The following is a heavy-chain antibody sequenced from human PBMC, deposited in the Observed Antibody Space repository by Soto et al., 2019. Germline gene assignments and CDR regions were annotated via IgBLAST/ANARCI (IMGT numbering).Heavy chain of an antibody. CDR1: GFTFSSYG. V-gene: IGHV3-30*18. D-gene: IGHD6-19*01. J-gene: IGHJ4*02. CDR3: AKDKGIEGSSGWYFGTD. Sequence: QVQLVESGGGVVQPGRSLRLSCAASGFTFSSYGMHWVRQAPGKGLEWVAVISYDGSNKYYADSVKGRFTISRDNSKNTLYLQMNSLRAEDTAVYYCAKDKGIEGSSGWYFGTDWGQGTLVTVSS. CDR2: ISYDGSNK.